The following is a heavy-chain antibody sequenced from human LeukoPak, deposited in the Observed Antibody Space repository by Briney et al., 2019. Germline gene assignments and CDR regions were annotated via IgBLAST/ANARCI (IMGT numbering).Heavy chain of an antibody. Sequence: GGSLRLSCAASGFTFSSYAMSWVRQAPGKGLEWVSAISGSGGSTYYADSVKGRFTISRDNSKNTLYLQMNSLRAEDTAVYYCAKMGTYYYDSSDYPDYWGQGTLVTVSS. V-gene: IGHV3-23*01. CDR2: ISGSGGST. J-gene: IGHJ4*02. CDR3: AKMGTYYYDSSDYPDY. CDR1: GFTFSSYA. D-gene: IGHD3-22*01.